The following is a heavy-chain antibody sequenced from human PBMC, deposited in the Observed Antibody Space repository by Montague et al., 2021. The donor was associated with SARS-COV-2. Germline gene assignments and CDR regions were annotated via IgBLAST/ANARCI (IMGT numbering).Heavy chain of an antibody. V-gene: IGHV4-39*02. CDR3: ARRGRKLLPVATTIGGFDI. CDR1: DGSISSSNYY. CDR2: IYDGGST. Sequence: SETLSLTCTVSDGSISSSNYYWDWIRQPPGKGLEWIGSIYDGGSTYYNPSLKSRVTISVDTSKNHFSLKLSSVTAADTAVYYCARRGRKLLPVATTIGGFDIWGQGTIVTVSS. J-gene: IGHJ3*02. D-gene: IGHD5-12*01.